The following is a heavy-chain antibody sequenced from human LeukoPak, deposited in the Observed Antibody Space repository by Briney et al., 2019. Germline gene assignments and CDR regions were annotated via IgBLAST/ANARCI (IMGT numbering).Heavy chain of an antibody. CDR1: GYTFTGYY. CDR2: INPNSGGT. CDR3: ARLRPSMVRGAIRGGNWFDP. D-gene: IGHD3-10*01. V-gene: IGHV1-2*02. J-gene: IGHJ5*02. Sequence: ASVKVSCKASGYTFTGYYMHWVRQAPGQGLEWMGWINPNSGGTNYAQKFQGRVTMTRDTSISTAYRELSRLRSDDTAVYYCARLRPSMVRGAIRGGNWFDPWGQGTLVTVSS.